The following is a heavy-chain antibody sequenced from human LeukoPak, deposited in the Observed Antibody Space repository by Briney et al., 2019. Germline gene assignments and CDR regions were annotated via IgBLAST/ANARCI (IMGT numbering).Heavy chain of an antibody. CDR3: AREGGAGWPLGY. D-gene: IGHD6-19*01. V-gene: IGHV4-59*01. Sequence: SETLSLTCTVSGVSIISYYWSWIRQPPGKGLEWIGNIYYSGSTNYNPSLKSRVTISVDTSKNQFSLKLSSVTAADTAVYYCAREGGAGWPLGYWGQEPLVTVSS. CDR2: IYYSGST. CDR1: GVSIISYY. J-gene: IGHJ4*02.